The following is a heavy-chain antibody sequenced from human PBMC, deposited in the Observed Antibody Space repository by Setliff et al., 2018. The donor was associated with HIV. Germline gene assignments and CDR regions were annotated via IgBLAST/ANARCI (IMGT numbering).Heavy chain of an antibody. D-gene: IGHD3-16*01. V-gene: IGHV6-1*01. J-gene: IGHJ6*03. Sequence: SQTLSLTCAISGDSVSSNSAAWNWIRQSPSRGLEWLGRTYYRSKWYKDYVVSVKSRITINPDTSKNQFSLQLKSVTPEDTAVYYCARGGDWDYNCYMDVWGKGTTVTVSS. CDR2: TYYRSKWYK. CDR1: GDSVSSNSAA. CDR3: ARGGDWDYNCYMDV.